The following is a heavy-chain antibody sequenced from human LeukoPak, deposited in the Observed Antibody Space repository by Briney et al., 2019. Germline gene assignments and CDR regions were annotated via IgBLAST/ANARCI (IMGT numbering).Heavy chain of an antibody. J-gene: IGHJ6*03. CDR2: IYYSGSS. CDR1: GGSISGYH. V-gene: IGHV4-59*01. CDR3: ARVPRSYYYYYYMDV. Sequence: PSETLSLTCNVSGGSISGYHWSWIRQPPGKGLEWLGYIYYSGSSNYNPSLKRRVTMSADTSKNQFSLKLSSVTAADTAVYYCARVPRSYYYYYYMDVWGKGTTVTVSS.